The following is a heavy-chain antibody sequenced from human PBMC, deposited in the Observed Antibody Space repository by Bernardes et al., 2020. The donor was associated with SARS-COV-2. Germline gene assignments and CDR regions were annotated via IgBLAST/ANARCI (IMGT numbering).Heavy chain of an antibody. Sequence: GGSLRLSCAASGFTVSSTYMSWVRQAPGKGLEWVSIIYSGGNTYYADSLKGRFSISRDNSKNTLYLQMNSLRAEDTAVFYCARGGYAYGFDYWGQGTLVGVSS. CDR3: ARGGYAYGFDY. CDR2: IYSGGNT. CDR1: GFTVSSTY. J-gene: IGHJ4*02. D-gene: IGHD5-18*01. V-gene: IGHV3-53*01.